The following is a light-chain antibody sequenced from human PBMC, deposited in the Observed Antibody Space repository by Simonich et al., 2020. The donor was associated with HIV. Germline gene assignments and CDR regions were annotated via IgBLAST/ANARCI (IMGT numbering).Light chain of an antibody. CDR3: QQCHSHPHT. Sequence: DIQMTQSPSTLSVSVGDRVNITCRASQSISTWLAWYQQKPGKAPKLLIYAASSLQSGVPSRFSGSGSGTDFTLTISSLQAEDVAVYFCQQCHSHPHTFGQGTKVEIK. CDR1: QSISTW. J-gene: IGKJ2*01. V-gene: IGKV1-5*01. CDR2: AAS.